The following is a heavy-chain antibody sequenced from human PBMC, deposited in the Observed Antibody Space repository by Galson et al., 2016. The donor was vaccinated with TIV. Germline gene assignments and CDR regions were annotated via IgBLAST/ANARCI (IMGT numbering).Heavy chain of an antibody. CDR2: IYYTGIT. V-gene: IGHV4-39*07. D-gene: IGHD6-6*01. CDR3: ARTTGAGIAARVLFDF. Sequence: LTCTVSGGSVSHTSYYWGWIRQPPGKGLEWIGTIYYTGITFYNPSLESRVTISVDTSKNQFSLRLSSVSAADTAVYFCARTTGAGIAARVLFDFWGQGTLVTVSS. J-gene: IGHJ4*02. CDR1: GGSVSHTSYY.